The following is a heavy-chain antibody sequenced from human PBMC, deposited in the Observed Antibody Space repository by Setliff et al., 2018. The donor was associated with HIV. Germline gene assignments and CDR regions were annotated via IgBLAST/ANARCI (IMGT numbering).Heavy chain of an antibody. Sequence: SETLSLTCTVSGGSISSSSYYWGWIRQPPGKGLEWIGSIYYSGSTYYHPSLKSRVTISVDTSKNQFSLKLSSVTAADTAFYYCARGFSGDYLFTGYLDVWGKGTTVTVSS. D-gene: IGHD3-22*01. V-gene: IGHV4-39*07. CDR1: GGSISSSSYY. CDR2: IYYSGST. CDR3: ARGFSGDYLFTGYLDV. J-gene: IGHJ6*03.